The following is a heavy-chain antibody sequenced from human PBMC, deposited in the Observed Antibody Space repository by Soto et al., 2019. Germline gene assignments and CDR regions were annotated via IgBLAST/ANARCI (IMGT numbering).Heavy chain of an antibody. CDR3: AREVRYGMDV. V-gene: IGHV3-21*01. CDR1: GFTFSSYS. Sequence: GGSLRLSCAASGFTFSSYSMNWVRQAPGKGLEWVSSISSSSSYIYYADSVKGRFTISRDNSKNTLYLQMNSLRAEDTAVYYCAREVRYGMDVWGQGTTVTVSS. J-gene: IGHJ6*02. CDR2: ISSSSSYI.